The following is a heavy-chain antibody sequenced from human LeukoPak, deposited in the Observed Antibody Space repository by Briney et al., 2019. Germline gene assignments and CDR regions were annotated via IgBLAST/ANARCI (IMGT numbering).Heavy chain of an antibody. D-gene: IGHD3-22*01. V-gene: IGHV1-18*01. J-gene: IGHJ4*02. Sequence: ASVKVSCKASGYTFTSYGINWVRQAPGQGLEWMGWISAYNGNTNYAQKLQGRVTMTTDTSTSTAYMELRSLRSDDTAVYYCARPPYYYDSSGEFDYWGQGTLVTVSS. CDR1: GYTFTSYG. CDR2: ISAYNGNT. CDR3: ARPPYYYDSSGEFDY.